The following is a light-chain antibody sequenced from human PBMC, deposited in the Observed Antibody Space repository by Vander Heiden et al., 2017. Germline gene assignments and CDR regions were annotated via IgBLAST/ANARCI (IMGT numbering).Light chain of an antibody. V-gene: IGKV1-39*01. CDR1: QSIERY. J-gene: IGKJ2*01. CDR3: QQSSTPPYT. Sequence: DIQMTQSPSSLSASVGDRVTITCRASQSIERYLNWYQHKPGKAPKLLIHAASSLQSGVPSRFSGSGSGTDFTLTISSLQPEDFAAYFCQQSSTPPYTFGQVTKLEI. CDR2: AAS.